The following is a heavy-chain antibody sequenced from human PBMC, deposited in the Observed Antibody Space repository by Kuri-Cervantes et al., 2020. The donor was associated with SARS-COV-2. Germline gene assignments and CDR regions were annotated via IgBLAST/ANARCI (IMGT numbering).Heavy chain of an antibody. CDR2: IYYSGST. V-gene: IGHV4-39*01. CDR1: SDSITSYY. CDR3: ARQGGYSSSSLDY. J-gene: IGHJ4*02. D-gene: IGHD6-6*01. Sequence: GSLRLSCTVSSDSITSYYWGWIRQPPGKGLEWIGSIYYSGSTYYNPSLKSRVTISVDTSKNQFSLKLSSVTAADTAVYYCARQGGYSSSSLDYWGQGTLVTVSS.